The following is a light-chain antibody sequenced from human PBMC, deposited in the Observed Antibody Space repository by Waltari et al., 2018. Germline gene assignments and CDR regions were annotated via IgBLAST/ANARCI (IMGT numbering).Light chain of an antibody. CDR2: KAS. Sequence: DIQMTQSPSTVSASVGDRVTIPCRASRSMSSWLALYQQKPGKAPKLLIHKASTLESGVPSRFSGSGSGTEFTLTISSLQPDDFATYYCQQYRTFGQGTKVEIK. V-gene: IGKV1-5*03. J-gene: IGKJ1*01. CDR3: QQYRT. CDR1: RSMSSW.